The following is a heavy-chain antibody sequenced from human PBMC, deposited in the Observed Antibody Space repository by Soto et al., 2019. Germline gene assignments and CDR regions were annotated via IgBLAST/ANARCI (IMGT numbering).Heavy chain of an antibody. D-gene: IGHD3-10*01. V-gene: IGHV3-23*01. CDR3: AIHFYYGSGSYYAVDY. CDR2: ISASGGST. J-gene: IGHJ4*02. CDR1: GFTFNNYA. Sequence: DVQLLESGGGLVQPGGSLRLSCVVSGFTFNNYAMNWVRQAPGKGLEWVSGISASGGSTYYADSVKGRFTISRDSSTHKLYLQMISLRADDTAIYYCAIHFYYGSGSYYAVDYWGQGTLVTVSS.